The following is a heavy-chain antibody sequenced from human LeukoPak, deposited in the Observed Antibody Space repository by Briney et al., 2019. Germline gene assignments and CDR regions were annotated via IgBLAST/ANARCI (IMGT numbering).Heavy chain of an antibody. CDR2: ISSSGSTI. CDR3: ARDKGIAAAGTAAMVYYGMDV. J-gene: IGHJ6*02. Sequence: PGRSLRLSCAASGFTFSDYYMSWIRQAPGKGLEWVSYISSSGSTIYYADSVKGRFTISRDNAKNSLYLQMNSLRAEDTAVYYCARDKGIAAAGTAAMVYYGMDVWGQGTTVTVSS. CDR1: GFTFSDYY. V-gene: IGHV3-11*01. D-gene: IGHD6-13*01.